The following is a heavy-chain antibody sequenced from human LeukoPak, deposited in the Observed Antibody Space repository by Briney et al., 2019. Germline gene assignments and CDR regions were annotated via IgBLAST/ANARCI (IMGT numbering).Heavy chain of an antibody. D-gene: IGHD6-13*01. CDR2: IIPIFGTA. CDR1: GGTFSSYA. Sequence: RASVKVSCKASGGTFSSYAISRVRQAPGQGLEWMGGIIPIFGTANYAQKFQGRVTITADESTSTAYMELSSLRSEDTAVYYCARAAAAADTYYYYYYMDVWGKGTTVTVSS. CDR3: ARAAAAADTYYYYYYMDV. V-gene: IGHV1-69*13. J-gene: IGHJ6*03.